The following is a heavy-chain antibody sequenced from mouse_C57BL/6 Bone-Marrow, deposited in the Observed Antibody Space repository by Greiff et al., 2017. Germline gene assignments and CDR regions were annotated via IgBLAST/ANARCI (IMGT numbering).Heavy chain of an antibody. V-gene: IGHV1-55*01. CDR1: GYTFTSYW. CDR2: IYPGSGST. D-gene: IGHD2-5*01. J-gene: IGHJ4*01. Sequence: QVQLQQPGAELVKPGASVKMSCKASGYTFTSYWITWVKQRPGQGLEWIGDIYPGSGSTNYNEKFKSKATLTVDTSSSTAYMQLSSLTSEDSAVYYWAKGISYSNYVDYAMDYWGQGTSVTVSS. CDR3: AKGISYSNYVDYAMDY.